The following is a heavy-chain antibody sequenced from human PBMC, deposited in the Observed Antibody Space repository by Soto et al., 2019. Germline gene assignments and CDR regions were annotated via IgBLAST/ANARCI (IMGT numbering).Heavy chain of an antibody. J-gene: IGHJ3*02. Sequence: SQTLSLTCAISGDSVSSNSAAWNWIRQSPSRGLEWLGRTYYRSKWYNDYAVSVKSRITINPDTSKNQFSLQLNSVTPEDTAVYYCARELTRPRNLDYDLRGEEWDDAFDIWGQGTMVTVSS. CDR1: GDSVSSNSAA. CDR2: TYYRSKWYN. D-gene: IGHD4-17*01. V-gene: IGHV6-1*01. CDR3: ARELTRPRNLDYDLRGEEWDDAFDI.